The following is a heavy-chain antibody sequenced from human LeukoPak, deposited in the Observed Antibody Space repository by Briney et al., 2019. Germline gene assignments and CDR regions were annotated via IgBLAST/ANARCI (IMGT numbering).Heavy chain of an antibody. V-gene: IGHV3-30*03. CDR3: ARRYGSGYSYGYFDY. CDR1: GFSFSNYG. CDR2: TSSDGSSE. D-gene: IGHD5-18*01. Sequence: GGSLRLSCTASGFSFSNYGIHWVRQAPDKGLEWVGVTSSDGSSEYYADSVQGRFTISRDNSKNTVFLQMSSLKAEDTAVYYCARRYGSGYSYGYFDYWGQGTLVTVSS. J-gene: IGHJ4*02.